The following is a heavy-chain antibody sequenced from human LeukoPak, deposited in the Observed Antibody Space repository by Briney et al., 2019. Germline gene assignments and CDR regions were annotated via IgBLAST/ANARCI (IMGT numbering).Heavy chain of an antibody. V-gene: IGHV3-30-3*01. D-gene: IGHD3-16*01. CDR2: ISYDGSNK. CDR1: GFTFSSYA. J-gene: IGHJ5*02. Sequence: GGSLRLSCAASGFTFSSYAMHWVRQAPGKGLEWVAVISYDGSNKYYADSVKGRFTISRDNSKNTLYLQMNSLRAEDTAVYYCAKDLAHYDSRGGNWFDPWGQGTLVTVSS. CDR3: AKDLAHYDSRGGNWFDP.